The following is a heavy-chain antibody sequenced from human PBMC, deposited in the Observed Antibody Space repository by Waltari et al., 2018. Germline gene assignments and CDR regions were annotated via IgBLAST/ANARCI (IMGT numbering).Heavy chain of an antibody. D-gene: IGHD4-17*01. CDR1: GFTFSSYA. V-gene: IGHV3-23*01. J-gene: IGHJ6*02. CDR3: AKGTHDYGDPITPWGMDV. Sequence: EVQLLESGGGLVQPGGSLRLSCAASGFTFSSYAMSWVRQAPGKGLEWVSAIRGSGGSTYYADSVKGRFTISRDNSKNTLYLQMNSLRAEDTAVYYCAKGTHDYGDPITPWGMDVWGQGTTVTVSS. CDR2: IRGSGGST.